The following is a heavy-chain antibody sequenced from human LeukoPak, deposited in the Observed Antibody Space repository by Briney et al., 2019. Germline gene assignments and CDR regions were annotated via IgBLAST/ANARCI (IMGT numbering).Heavy chain of an antibody. V-gene: IGHV3-53*01. CDR2: IYSGGST. CDR1: GFTVSSNY. J-gene: IGHJ3*02. CDR3: ARVYRYYYDSSGYPDAFDI. D-gene: IGHD3-22*01. Sequence: GGSLRLSCAASGFTVSSNYMSWVRQAPGKGLEWVSIIYSGGSTFYADSVKGRFTISRDNSKNTLYLQMNSLRAEDTAVYYCARVYRYYYDSSGYPDAFDIWGQGTMVTVSS.